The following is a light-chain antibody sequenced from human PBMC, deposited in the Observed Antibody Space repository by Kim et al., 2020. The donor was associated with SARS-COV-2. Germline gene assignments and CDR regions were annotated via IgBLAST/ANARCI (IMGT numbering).Light chain of an antibody. CDR3: QQYGSSPWT. Sequence: EIVMTQSPATLSVSPGERPTLSCRASQSVGSKLAWYQQKPGQAPRLLIYGASSRATGIPDRFSGSGSGTDFTLTISRLEPEDFAVYYCQQYGSSPWTFGQGTKVDIK. CDR2: GAS. CDR1: QSVGSK. V-gene: IGKV3-20*01. J-gene: IGKJ1*01.